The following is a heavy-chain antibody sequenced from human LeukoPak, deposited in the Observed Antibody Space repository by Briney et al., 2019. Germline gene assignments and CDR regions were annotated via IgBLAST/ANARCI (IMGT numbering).Heavy chain of an antibody. J-gene: IGHJ6*02. CDR2: ISYDGSNK. CDR3: AKEKGDIVVVAAYYGMDV. D-gene: IGHD2-15*01. CDR1: GFTFSSYS. Sequence: GGSLRLSCAAPGFTFSSYSMQWVRQAPGKGLEWVAVISYDGSNKYYADSVKGRFTISRDNSKNTLYLQMNSLRAEDTAVYYCAKEKGDIVVVAAYYGMDVWGQGTTVTVSS. V-gene: IGHV3-30*18.